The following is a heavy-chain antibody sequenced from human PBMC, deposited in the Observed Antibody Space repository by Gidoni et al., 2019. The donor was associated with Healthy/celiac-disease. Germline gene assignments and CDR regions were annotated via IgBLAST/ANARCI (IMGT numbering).Heavy chain of an antibody. J-gene: IGHJ4*02. D-gene: IGHD2-15*01. CDR2: IKSKTDGGTT. V-gene: IGHV3-15*01. CDR1: GFTFSNAW. Sequence: EVQLVEAGGGLVKPGGSLRLSCASSGFTFSNAWMSWVRQAPGKGLEWVGRIKSKTDGGTTDYAAPVKGRFTISRDDSKNTLYLQMNSLKTEDTAVYYCTTNVVVFDFDYWGQGTLVTVSS. CDR3: TTNVVVFDFDY.